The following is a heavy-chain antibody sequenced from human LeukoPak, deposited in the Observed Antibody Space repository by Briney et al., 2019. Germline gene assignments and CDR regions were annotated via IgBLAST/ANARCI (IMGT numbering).Heavy chain of an antibody. CDR2: IYYNGNT. Sequence: SETLSLTCSVSDGSINSYYWNWIRRPPGKGLEWIGYIYYNGNTNYNPSLKSRVTMSVDTSKNLFSLKVSSVTAADTAVYYCARGRSNYYGMDVWGQGTTVTVSS. V-gene: IGHV4-59*01. D-gene: IGHD1-26*01. J-gene: IGHJ6*02. CDR1: DGSINSYY. CDR3: ARGRSNYYGMDV.